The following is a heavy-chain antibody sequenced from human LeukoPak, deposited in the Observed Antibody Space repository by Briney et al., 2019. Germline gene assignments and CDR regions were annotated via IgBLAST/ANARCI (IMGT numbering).Heavy chain of an antibody. CDR1: GGSTSSYY. CDR3: ARDKNSSHPYFDY. CDR2: IYYSGST. D-gene: IGHD6-13*01. J-gene: IGHJ4*02. V-gene: IGHV4-31*11. Sequence: PSETLSLTCAVSGGSTSSYYWSWIRQHPGKGLEWIGYIYYSGSTYYNPSLKSRVTISVDTSKNQFSLKLSSVTAADTAVYYCARDKNSSHPYFDYWGQGTLVTVSS.